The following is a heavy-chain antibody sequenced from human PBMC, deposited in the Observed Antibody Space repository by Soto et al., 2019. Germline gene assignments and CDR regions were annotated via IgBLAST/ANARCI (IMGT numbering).Heavy chain of an antibody. J-gene: IGHJ4*02. Sequence: EVQLLESGGGLVQPGGSLRLSCAASGFTFSTYAMSWVRQAPGKGLEWVSAISGSGGSTYYADSVKGRFTTSRDKSKNTLYRQMNSLRAEDTAVYYCAKNWDTTFSSSSHWGQGTLVTVSS. CDR2: ISGSGGST. CDR1: GFTFSTYA. V-gene: IGHV3-23*01. CDR3: AKNWDTTFSSSSH. D-gene: IGHD6-6*01.